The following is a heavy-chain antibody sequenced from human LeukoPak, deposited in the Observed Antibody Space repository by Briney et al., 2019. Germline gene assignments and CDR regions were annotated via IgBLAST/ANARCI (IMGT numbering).Heavy chain of an antibody. J-gene: IGHJ4*02. CDR1: GGSFSGYY. Sequence: SETLSLTCAVYGGSFSGYYWSWIRQPPGKGLEWIGEINHSGSTNYNPSLKSRVTISVDTSKNQFSLKLSSVTAADTAVYYCARDYGDYPLDYWGQGTLDTVSS. CDR2: INHSGST. V-gene: IGHV4-34*01. D-gene: IGHD4-17*01. CDR3: ARDYGDYPLDY.